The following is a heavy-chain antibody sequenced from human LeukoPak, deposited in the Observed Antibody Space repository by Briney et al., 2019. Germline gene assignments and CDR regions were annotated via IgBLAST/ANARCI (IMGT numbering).Heavy chain of an antibody. V-gene: IGHV1-2*02. CDR1: GYTFTDYY. CDR2: INPNTGGT. J-gene: IGHJ4*02. D-gene: IGHD2-2*01. Sequence: ASVKVSCKASGYTFTDYYINWVRQAPGQGLEWMGWINPNTGGTNYAQKFQGRVTMTRDTSISTTYMELSRLKSDDTAVCYCARVHGNCSPTSCYRDFDYWGQGTLVTVSS. CDR3: ARVHGNCSPTSCYRDFDY.